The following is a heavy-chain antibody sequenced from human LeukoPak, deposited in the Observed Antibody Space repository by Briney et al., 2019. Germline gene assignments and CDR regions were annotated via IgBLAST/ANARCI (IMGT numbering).Heavy chain of an antibody. V-gene: IGHV3-33*06. CDR2: IWYDGSEK. D-gene: IGHD2-2*01. CDR3: GKDLGSSARYLDRVDY. J-gene: IGHJ4*02. Sequence: GGSLRLSCGASGFAFSSHGMHWVRQAPGKGLEGLTIIWYDGSEKYYADSVKGRFTVSRDNSKNTVYLQMNSLRAEDTAVYYCGKDLGSSARYLDRVDYWGQGTLVTVSS. CDR1: GFAFSSHG.